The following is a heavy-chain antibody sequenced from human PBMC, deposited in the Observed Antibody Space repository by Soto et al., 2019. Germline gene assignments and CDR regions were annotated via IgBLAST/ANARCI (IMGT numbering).Heavy chain of an antibody. CDR3: ARGEQYSGRIFDY. V-gene: IGHV6-1*01. J-gene: IGHJ4*01. D-gene: IGHD1-26*01. CDR2: TYYRSKWYY. Sequence: QVQLQQSGPGLVKPSQTLSLTCAITGDSVSSNSAGWSWVRQSPSRGLEWLGRTYYRSKWYYEYAVSVRGRSTINPDTSKNQSSLQLNSVTPEDTAVYFCARGEQYSGRIFDYWGQGTLVTVSS. CDR1: GDSVSSNSAG.